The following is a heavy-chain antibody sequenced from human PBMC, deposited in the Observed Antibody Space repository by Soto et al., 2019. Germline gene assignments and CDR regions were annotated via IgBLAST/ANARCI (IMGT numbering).Heavy chain of an antibody. V-gene: IGHV1-69*02. Sequence: QVQLVQSGAEVKKPGSSVKVSCKASGGTFSSYTISWVRQAPGQGLEWMGRSIPILGIANYAQKFQGRVTITADKSTSKAYMELSSLRSEDTAVYYCAREGAVGAYCGGDCYSDYWGQGTLVTVSS. CDR1: GGTFSSYT. CDR2: SIPILGIA. D-gene: IGHD2-21*02. CDR3: AREGAVGAYCGGDCYSDY. J-gene: IGHJ4*02.